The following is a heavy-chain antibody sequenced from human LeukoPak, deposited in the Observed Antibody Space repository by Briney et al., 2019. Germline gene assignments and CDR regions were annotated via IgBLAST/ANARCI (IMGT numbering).Heavy chain of an antibody. CDR3: ARDVTSTSIGPNYFDY. Sequence: GASVEVSCKAAGYTFTSYGVSWVRQAPGQGLEWMGLISGYNGDTIYAERLQGRVTMTTDTSTTTAYMELRSLRSDDTAVYYCARDVTSTSIGPNYFDYWGQGTLVTVSS. CDR1: GYTFTSYG. CDR2: ISGYNGDT. J-gene: IGHJ4*02. D-gene: IGHD1-14*01. V-gene: IGHV1-18*01.